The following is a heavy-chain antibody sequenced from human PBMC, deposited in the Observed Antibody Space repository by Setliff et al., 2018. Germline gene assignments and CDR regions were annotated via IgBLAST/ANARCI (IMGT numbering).Heavy chain of an antibody. CDR2: IYYRGDT. CDR1: GASLSSGTYY. V-gene: IGHV4-39*07. J-gene: IGHJ4*02. D-gene: IGHD2-15*01. CDR3: ARENGYCSGGACYFMFDY. Sequence: TLSLTCTVSGASLSSGTYYWGWIRQPPGKGLEWIGRIYYRGDTYYNAALKGRLTISVDTAQNQFSLRLTSVTAADTALYYCARENGYCSGGACYFMFDYWGQGTLVTVPS.